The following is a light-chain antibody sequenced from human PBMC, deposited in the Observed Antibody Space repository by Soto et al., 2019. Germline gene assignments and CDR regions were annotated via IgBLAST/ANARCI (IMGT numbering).Light chain of an antibody. Sequence: EIVLTQSPGTLSLSPGERATLSCRASHSVSNSLAWYQQKPGQAPRLLISGASRRATAIPGRFSGSGSGTDFTLTISRLEPEDFAVYYCQQYGSSPPITFGQGTRLEIK. V-gene: IGKV3-20*01. CDR1: HSVSNS. CDR3: QQYGSSPPIT. J-gene: IGKJ5*01. CDR2: GAS.